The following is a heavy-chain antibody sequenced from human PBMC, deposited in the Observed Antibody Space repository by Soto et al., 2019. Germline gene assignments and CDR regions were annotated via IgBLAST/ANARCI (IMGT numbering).Heavy chain of an antibody. D-gene: IGHD3-22*01. CDR3: ASYPPYYYDSSGYYLDAFDT. J-gene: IGHJ3*02. Sequence: GGSLRLSCGASGFTVSSNYMSWVRQAPGKGLEWVSVIYSGGSTYYADSVKGRFTISRDNSKNTLYLQMNSLRAEDTAVYYCASYPPYYYDSSGYYLDAFDTWGQGTMVTVSS. V-gene: IGHV3-53*01. CDR1: GFTVSSNY. CDR2: IYSGGST.